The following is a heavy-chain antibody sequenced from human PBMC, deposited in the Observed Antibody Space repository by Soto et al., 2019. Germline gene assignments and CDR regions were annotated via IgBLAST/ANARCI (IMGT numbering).Heavy chain of an antibody. V-gene: IGHV3-48*01. J-gene: IGHJ3*02. CDR1: GFTFSSYS. Sequence: GGSLRLSCAASGFTFSSYSMNWVRQAPGKGLEWVSYISSSSSTIYYADSVKGRFTISRDNAKNSLYLQMNSLRAEDTAVYYCARDFETDAFDIWGQGTMVTVSS. CDR3: ARDFETDAFDI. CDR2: ISSSSSTI.